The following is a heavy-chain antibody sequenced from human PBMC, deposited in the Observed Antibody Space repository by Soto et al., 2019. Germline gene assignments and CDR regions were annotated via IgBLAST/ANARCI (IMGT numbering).Heavy chain of an antibody. CDR3: ARRREDYDFWSGYRTRSYYYYGMDV. CDR1: GYSFTSYW. D-gene: IGHD3-3*01. Sequence: GESLKISCKGSGYSFTSYWISWVRQMPGKGLEWMGRIDPSDSYTNYSPSFQGHVTISADKSISTAYLQWSSLKASDTAMYYCARRREDYDFWSGYRTRSYYYYGMDVWGQGTTVTVSS. J-gene: IGHJ6*02. CDR2: IDPSDSYT. V-gene: IGHV5-10-1*01.